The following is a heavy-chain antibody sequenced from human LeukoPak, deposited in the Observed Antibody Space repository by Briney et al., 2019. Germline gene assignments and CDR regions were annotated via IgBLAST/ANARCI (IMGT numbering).Heavy chain of an antibody. CDR2: ISASGGT. CDR3: ARDNYYGSGSYLGY. CDR1: GGSISSGTYY. D-gene: IGHD3-10*01. Sequence: SETLSLTCTVSGGSISSGTYYWTWIRQPADKGLEWIGRISASGGTNYNPSLKSRVTISVDTSKNQFSLKLSSVTAADTAVYYCARDNYYGSGSYLGYWGQGTLVTVSS. V-gene: IGHV4-61*02. J-gene: IGHJ4*02.